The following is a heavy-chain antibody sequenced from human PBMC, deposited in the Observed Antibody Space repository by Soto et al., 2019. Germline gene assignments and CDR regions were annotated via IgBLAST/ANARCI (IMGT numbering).Heavy chain of an antibody. D-gene: IGHD5-18*01. CDR1: GFTVSSSY. V-gene: IGHV3-66*01. Sequence: EVQLVESGGGLVQPGGSLRLSCAASGFTVSSSYMSWVRQAPGQGLEWVSVLYSGGSTYYADSVKGRFTIYKDNSKNKLYLQMNSLRVEDTAVYYCARGLRSYGYFDYWGQGTLVTVSS. CDR3: ARGLRSYGYFDY. CDR2: LYSGGST. J-gene: IGHJ4*02.